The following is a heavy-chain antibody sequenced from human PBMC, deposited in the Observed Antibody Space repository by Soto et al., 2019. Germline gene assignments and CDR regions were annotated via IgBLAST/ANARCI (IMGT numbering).Heavy chain of an antibody. V-gene: IGHV3-11*06. CDR3: ARGVDTAMGLFDY. Sequence: QVQLVESGGGLGKPGGSLRLSCAASGFTFSDYYMSWIRQAPGKGLEWVSYISISSSYTNYADSVKGRFTISRDNAKNSLYLQMNSLRAEDTAVYYCARGVDTAMGLFDYWGQGTLVTVSS. J-gene: IGHJ4*02. CDR1: GFTFSDYY. D-gene: IGHD5-18*01. CDR2: ISISSSYT.